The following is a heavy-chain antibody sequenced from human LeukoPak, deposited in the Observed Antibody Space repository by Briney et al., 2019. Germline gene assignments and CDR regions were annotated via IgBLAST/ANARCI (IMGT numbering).Heavy chain of an antibody. V-gene: IGHV3-23*01. Sequence: GGSLRLSCAASGFTVITNDMTWVRQAPGKGLEWVSGISGSGGSTYYADSVKGRFTISRDNSKNTLHLQMNSLRAEDTAVYYCARRYCSSTSCPVDYWGQGTLVTVSS. CDR1: GFTVITND. D-gene: IGHD2-2*01. CDR3: ARRYCSSTSCPVDY. J-gene: IGHJ4*02. CDR2: ISGSGGST.